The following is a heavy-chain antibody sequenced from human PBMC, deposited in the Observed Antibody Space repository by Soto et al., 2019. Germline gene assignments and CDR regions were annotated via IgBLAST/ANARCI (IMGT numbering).Heavy chain of an antibody. V-gene: IGHV4-31*03. CDR1: GGSISSGGYY. CDR2: IYYSGST. CDR3: AWGVVVAATPIY. D-gene: IGHD2-15*01. J-gene: IGHJ4*02. Sequence: QVQLQESGPGLVKPSQTLSLTCTVSGGSISSGGYYWSWIRQHPGKGLEWIGYIYYSGSTYYNPSLKSRVTISVDTSKNQFSLKLSSVTAADMAVYYCAWGVVVAATPIYWGQGTLVTVSS.